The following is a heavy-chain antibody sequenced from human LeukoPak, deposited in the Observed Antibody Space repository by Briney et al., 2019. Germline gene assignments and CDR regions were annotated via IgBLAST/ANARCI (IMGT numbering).Heavy chain of an antibody. CDR3: AKGSSGYYYDNWFDP. Sequence: GGSLRLSCAASGFTFSNYAMSWVRQAPGKGLEWVSVISGTGSSTYYADSVKSRFTISRDNSKNTLYLQMSRLSAEDTAVYYCAKGSSGYYYDNWFDPWGQGTLVTVPS. J-gene: IGHJ5*02. V-gene: IGHV3-23*01. D-gene: IGHD3-22*01. CDR1: GFTFSNYA. CDR2: ISGTGSST.